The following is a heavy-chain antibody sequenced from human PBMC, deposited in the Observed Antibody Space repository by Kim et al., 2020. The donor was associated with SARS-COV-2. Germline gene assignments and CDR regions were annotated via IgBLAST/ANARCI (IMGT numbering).Heavy chain of an antibody. J-gene: IGHJ2*01. CDR1: GFTFSSYS. V-gene: IGHV3-21*01. Sequence: GGSLRLSCAASGFTFSSYSMNWVRQAPGKGLEWVSSISSGSSFIYYADSVKGRFTISRDNAKNSLYLQMSSLRAEDTAVYYCARDRGVLPEAFELWGRGTLVTVSS. CDR2: ISSGSSFI. CDR3: ARDRGVLPEAFEL. D-gene: IGHD3-10*01.